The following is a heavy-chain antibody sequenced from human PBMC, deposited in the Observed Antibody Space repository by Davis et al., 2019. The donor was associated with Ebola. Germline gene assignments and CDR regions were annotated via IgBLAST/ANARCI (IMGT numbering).Heavy chain of an antibody. J-gene: IGHJ4*02. V-gene: IGHV1-18*01. D-gene: IGHD3-3*01. CDR2: ISAYNGNT. CDR1: GYTFTSYG. CDR3: ARDLGGFWSGSQKV. Sequence: ASVKVSCKASGYTFTSYGISWVRQAPGQGLEWMGWISAYNGNTNYAQKFQGRITMTRDTSTSTVYMELSSLRSGDTAVYYCARDLGGFWSGSQKVWGQGTLVTVSS.